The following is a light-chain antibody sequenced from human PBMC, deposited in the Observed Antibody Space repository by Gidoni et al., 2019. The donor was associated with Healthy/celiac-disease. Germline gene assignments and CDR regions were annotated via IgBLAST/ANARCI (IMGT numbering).Light chain of an antibody. Sequence: IALTQSPATLSLSPGGRATLSCRARQFVSSYLAWYQQKPEQAARHLIYDASTRATGIPARFSGSGSGTDYTLTISSLEHEDYAVYYCQQRSNWPPMCSFGQXTKLEIK. CDR2: DAS. CDR1: QFVSSY. CDR3: QQRSNWPPMCS. V-gene: IGKV3-11*01. J-gene: IGKJ2*04.